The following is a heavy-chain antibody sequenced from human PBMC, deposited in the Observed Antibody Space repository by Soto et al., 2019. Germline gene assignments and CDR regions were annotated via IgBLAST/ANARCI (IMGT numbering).Heavy chain of an antibody. D-gene: IGHD3-3*01. CDR1: GGSISSGDYY. J-gene: IGHJ5*02. CDR3: ARYYDFWSGYVRWFDP. V-gene: IGHV4-30-4*01. CDR2: IYYSGST. Sequence: SETLSLTCTVSGGSISSGDYYWSWIRQPPGRGLEWIGYIYYSGSTYYNPSLKSRVTISVDTSKNQFSLKLSSVTAADTAVYYCARYYDFWSGYVRWFDPWGQGTLVTVSS.